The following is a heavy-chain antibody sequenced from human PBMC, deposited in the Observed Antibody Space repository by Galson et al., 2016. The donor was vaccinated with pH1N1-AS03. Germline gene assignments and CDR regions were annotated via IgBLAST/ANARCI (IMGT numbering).Heavy chain of an antibody. V-gene: IGHV1-3*01. Sequence: SVKVSCKASGYTFTKYAIHWVRQAPGQRPEWMGWINVGNGNTKYSQKFQGRVTITRDSSANTAYMELSSLRSEDTAVFYCARDPYYGSGTYSDGALNLFDPWGQGTLVTVSS. J-gene: IGHJ5*02. D-gene: IGHD3-10*01. CDR3: ARDPYYGSGTYSDGALNLFDP. CDR2: INVGNGNT. CDR1: GYTFTKYA.